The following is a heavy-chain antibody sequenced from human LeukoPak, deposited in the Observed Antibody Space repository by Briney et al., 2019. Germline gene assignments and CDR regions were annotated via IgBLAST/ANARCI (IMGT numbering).Heavy chain of an antibody. Sequence: QTGGSLRLSCAASGFTFSTYAMSWVRQAPGKGLEWVSAIARSGGYTYYADSVRGRFTISRDNSKNTLYLQMSSLRAEDTAVYYCAKLPAAGGDYVYMDSWGQGTLVTVSS. CDR1: GFTFSTYA. J-gene: IGHJ4*02. CDR3: AKLPAAGGDYVYMDS. V-gene: IGHV3-23*01. D-gene: IGHD3-16*01. CDR2: IARSGGYT.